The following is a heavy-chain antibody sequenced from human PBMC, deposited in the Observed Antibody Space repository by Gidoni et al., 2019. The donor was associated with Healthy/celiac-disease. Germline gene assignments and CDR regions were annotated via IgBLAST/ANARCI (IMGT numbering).Heavy chain of an antibody. CDR1: GFTFSSYA. Sequence: QVQLVESGGGVVQPGRSLRLSCAASGFTFSSYAMHWVRQAPGKGLEWVAVISYDGSNKYYADSVKGRFTISRDNSKNTLYLQMNSLRAEDTAVYYCARVNDGRAFDIWGQGTMVTVSS. CDR3: ARVNDGRAFDI. V-gene: IGHV3-30-3*01. D-gene: IGHD1-1*01. CDR2: ISYDGSNK. J-gene: IGHJ3*02.